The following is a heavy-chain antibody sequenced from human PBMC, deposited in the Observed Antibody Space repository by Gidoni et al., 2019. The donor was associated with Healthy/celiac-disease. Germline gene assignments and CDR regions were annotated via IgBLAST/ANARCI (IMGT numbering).Heavy chain of an antibody. V-gene: IGHV4-34*01. Sequence: QVQLQQWGAGLLKPSETLSLTCAVYGGSFSGYYWSWIRQPPGKGLEWIGEINHSGSTNYNPSLKSRVTISVDTSKNQFSLKLSSVTAADTAVYYCARGYLKPPQSNWFDPWGQGTLVTVSS. D-gene: IGHD2-21*01. J-gene: IGHJ5*02. CDR1: GGSFSGYY. CDR3: ARGYLKPPQSNWFDP. CDR2: INHSGST.